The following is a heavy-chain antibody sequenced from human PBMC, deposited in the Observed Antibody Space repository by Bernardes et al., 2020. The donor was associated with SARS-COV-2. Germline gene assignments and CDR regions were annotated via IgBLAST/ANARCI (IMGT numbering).Heavy chain of an antibody. D-gene: IGHD2-15*01. CDR1: GDSISTGGHY. CDR3: ARGVGGFCSGGTCYIERFFDY. Sequence: ETLSLTCTVSGDSISTGGHYWGWIRQPPGKGLEWIANIYYSGYTYYSPSLQSRVTMSVVTSKNQFSLKLNSVTAADTAVYYCARGVGGFCSGGTCYIERFFDYWGQGTQVAVSS. CDR2: IYYSGYT. J-gene: IGHJ4*02. V-gene: IGHV4-39*01.